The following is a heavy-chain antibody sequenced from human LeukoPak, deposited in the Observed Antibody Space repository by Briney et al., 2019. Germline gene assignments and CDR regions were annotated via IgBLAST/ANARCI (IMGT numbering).Heavy chain of an antibody. CDR2: IRPETGEP. CDR3: STDSGRSYFYFDF. J-gene: IGHJ4*02. V-gene: IGHV1-24*01. CDR1: GYTFTNYD. Sequence: ASVKVSCKASGYTFTNYDINWVRQATGQGLEWVGGIRPETGEPIFAQKFRGRVTITEDTFTDTGYLELRGLTSEDTAVYYCSTDSGRSYFYFDFWGQGTLVTVSS. D-gene: IGHD3-10*01.